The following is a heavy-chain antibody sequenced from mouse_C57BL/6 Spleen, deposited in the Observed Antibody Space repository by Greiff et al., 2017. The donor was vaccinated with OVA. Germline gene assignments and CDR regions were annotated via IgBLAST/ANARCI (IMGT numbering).Heavy chain of an antibody. CDR2: FHPYNDDT. CDR3: ARTGNYGDAMDY. J-gene: IGHJ4*01. CDR1: GYTFTTYP. Sequence: QVQLQQSGAELVKPGASVKMSCKASGYTFTTYPIEWMKQNHGKSLEWIGNFHPYNDDTKYNEKFKGKATLTVEKSFSTVYLELSQLASDDSAVYDCARTGNYGDAMDYWGQGTSVTVSS. V-gene: IGHV1-47*01. D-gene: IGHD2-1*01.